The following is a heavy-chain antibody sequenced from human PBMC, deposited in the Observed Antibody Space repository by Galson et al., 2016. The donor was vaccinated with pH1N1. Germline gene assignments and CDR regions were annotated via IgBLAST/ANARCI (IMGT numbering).Heavy chain of an antibody. CDR2: ISYDGTNE. CDR3: ARDGSGTSGAYYGMDV. V-gene: IGHV3-30*03. Sequence: LRLSCAASGFTFSTYGMHWVRQAPGKGLEWVAVISYDGTNEYYADFVKGRFTISRDNSKNMVYVEMNSLRFEDTAVYYCARDGSGTSGAYYGMDVWGEGTTVTVSA. CDR1: GFTFSTYG. J-gene: IGHJ6*04. D-gene: IGHD6-19*01.